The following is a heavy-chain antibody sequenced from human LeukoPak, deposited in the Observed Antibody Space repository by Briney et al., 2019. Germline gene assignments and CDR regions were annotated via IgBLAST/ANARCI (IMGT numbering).Heavy chain of an antibody. CDR2: ISYDGSNK. CDR1: GFTFSSYG. D-gene: IGHD6-19*01. CDR3: AKAAVAGTSVYFDY. V-gene: IGHV3-30*18. J-gene: IGHJ4*02. Sequence: GRSLRLSCAASGFTFSSYGMHWVRQAPGKGLEWVAVISYDGSNKYYADSVKGRFTISRDNSKNTLYLQMNSLRAEDTAVYYCAKAAVAGTSVYFDYWGQGTLVTVSS.